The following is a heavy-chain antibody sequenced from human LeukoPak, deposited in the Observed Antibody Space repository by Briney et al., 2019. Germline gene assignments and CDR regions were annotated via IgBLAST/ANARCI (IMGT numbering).Heavy chain of an antibody. CDR2: ITSNGDST. Sequence: PGGSLRLSCAASGFTFSSYAMHWVRQAPGKGLEYVSSITSNGDSTYYANSVKGRFTISRDNAKNSLYLQMNSLRAEDTAVYYCARDYPNYYDSSGADYWGQGTLVTVSS. D-gene: IGHD3-22*01. J-gene: IGHJ4*02. CDR1: GFTFSSYA. V-gene: IGHV3-64*01. CDR3: ARDYPNYYDSSGADY.